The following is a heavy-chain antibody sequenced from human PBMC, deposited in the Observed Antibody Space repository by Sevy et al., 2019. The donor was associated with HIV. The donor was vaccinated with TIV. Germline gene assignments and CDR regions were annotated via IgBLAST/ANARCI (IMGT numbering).Heavy chain of an antibody. CDR3: AREGCTKPHDY. Sequence: GGSLRLSCEASGFTFSRYTMSWVRQAPGKGLEWVSTFSFGCGRINYADSVKGRFTISRDDSKNTLYLQMNSLRAEDTAVYYCAREGCTKPHDYWGQGTLVTVSS. D-gene: IGHD2-8*01. CDR1: GFTFSRYT. V-gene: IGHV3-23*01. J-gene: IGHJ4*02. CDR2: FSFGCGRI.